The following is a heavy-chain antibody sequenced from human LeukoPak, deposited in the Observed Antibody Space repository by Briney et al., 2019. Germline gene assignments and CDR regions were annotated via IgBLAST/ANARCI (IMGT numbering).Heavy chain of an antibody. CDR2: ISPTSSTT. Sequence: GGSLRLSCAASGFTFSDYYMTWIHQAPGKGLEWVSYISPTSSTTYYADSVKGRFTIARDNAKNSLYLQMNSLRAEDTAVYYCARTYGSGNNGDYWGQGILVTVSS. D-gene: IGHD3-10*01. V-gene: IGHV3-11*01. CDR1: GFTFSDYY. CDR3: ARTYGSGNNGDY. J-gene: IGHJ4*02.